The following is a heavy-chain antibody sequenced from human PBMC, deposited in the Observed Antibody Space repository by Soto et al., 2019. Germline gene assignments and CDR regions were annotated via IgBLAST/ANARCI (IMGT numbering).Heavy chain of an antibody. J-gene: IGHJ4*02. D-gene: IGHD3-16*01. CDR3: ARSQRGRTAFTFDY. V-gene: IGHV4-61*01. CDR1: GDSVSNDNYY. Sequence: SETLSLTCAVSGDSVSNDNYYWSWIRQPPGKGLEWIGYIYYSGTTNYNSYLKSRLSLSVDMSKNQFSLKLASVTAADTAVYFCARSQRGRTAFTFDYWGQGALVTVPQ. CDR2: IYYSGTT.